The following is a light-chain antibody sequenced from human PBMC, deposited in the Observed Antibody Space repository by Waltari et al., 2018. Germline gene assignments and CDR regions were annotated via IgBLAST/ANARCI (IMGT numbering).Light chain of an antibody. Sequence: QSALTQPASVSGSPGQSITISCTGTSSDIGSYNYVFWYQQHPGKAPKLIIFDVTNRPSGVSNRFAGSKSGNTASLIISGLQGEDEAYYYCSSYMDTTALELFGGGTSLTVL. CDR1: SSDIGSYNY. J-gene: IGLJ2*01. CDR2: DVT. V-gene: IGLV2-14*03. CDR3: SSYMDTTALEL.